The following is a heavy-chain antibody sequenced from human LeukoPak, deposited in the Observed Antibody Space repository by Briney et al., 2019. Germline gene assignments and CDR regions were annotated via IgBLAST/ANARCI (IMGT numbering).Heavy chain of an antibody. V-gene: IGHV3-30-3*01. D-gene: IGHD2/OR15-2a*01. CDR1: GFTFSSYA. CDR3: ARVIGLVDYFDY. J-gene: IGHJ4*02. Sequence: GSLRLSCAASGFTFSSYAMHWVRQAPGKGLEWVAVISYDGSNKYYADSVKGRFTISRDNSKNTLYPQMNSLRAEDTAVYYCARVIGLVDYFDYWGQGTLVTVSS. CDR2: ISYDGSNK.